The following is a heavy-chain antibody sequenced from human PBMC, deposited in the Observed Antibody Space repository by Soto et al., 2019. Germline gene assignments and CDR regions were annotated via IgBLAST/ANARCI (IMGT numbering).Heavy chain of an antibody. J-gene: IGHJ6*03. D-gene: IGHD5-12*01. CDR3: ARQGYSGYVLYYYYMDV. V-gene: IGHV5-51*01. Sequence: GESLKISCKGSGYSFTSYWIGWVRQMPGKGLEWMGIIYPGDSDTRHSPSFQGQVTISADKSISTAYLQWSSLKASDTAMYYCARQGYSGYVLYYYYMDVWGKGTTVTVSS. CDR2: IYPGDSDT. CDR1: GYSFTSYW.